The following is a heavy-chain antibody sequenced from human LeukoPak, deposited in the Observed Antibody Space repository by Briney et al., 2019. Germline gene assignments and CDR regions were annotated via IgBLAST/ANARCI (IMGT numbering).Heavy chain of an antibody. CDR2: IKQDGTEK. V-gene: IGHV3-7*01. J-gene: IGHJ3*02. CDR1: GFDFSSYW. CDR3: ARSNACDI. Sequence: GGSLRPSCAASGFDFSSYWMSWVRQAPGKVLEWVANIKQDGTEKDHVDSVKGRFTISRDNAKNSLYLQMNSLRAEDTAVYYCARSNACDIWGQGTMVTVSS.